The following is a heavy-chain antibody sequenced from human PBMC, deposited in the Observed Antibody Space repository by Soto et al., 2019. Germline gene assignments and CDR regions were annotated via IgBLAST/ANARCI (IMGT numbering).Heavy chain of an antibody. D-gene: IGHD6-13*01. CDR1: GGYFSGYY. Sequence: QVQLQQWGAGLLKPSETLSLTCAVYGGYFSGYYWSWIRQPPGKGLEWIGEINHSGSTNYNPSLKSRVTISVDTSKNQFSLKLSSVTAADTAVYYGARGLRSSSARGSFDYWGQGTLVTVSS. CDR3: ARGLRSSSARGSFDY. CDR2: INHSGST. J-gene: IGHJ4*02. V-gene: IGHV4-34*01.